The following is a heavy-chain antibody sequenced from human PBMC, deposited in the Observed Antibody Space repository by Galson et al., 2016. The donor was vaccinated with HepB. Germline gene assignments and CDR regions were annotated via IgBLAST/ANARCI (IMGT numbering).Heavy chain of an antibody. CDR3: ATVWGSGYPLDY. J-gene: IGHJ4*02. V-gene: IGHV3-15*01. D-gene: IGHD3-22*01. Sequence: RLSCAASGFSFSNAWMSWVRQAPGKGLEWVGHIKGKTDGWTTDYAAPLKDRFIISRDDSKNTLYVQMNSLKTEDTAVYYCATVWGSGYPLDYWGQGTLVTVSS. CDR1: GFSFSNAW. CDR2: IKGKTDGWTT.